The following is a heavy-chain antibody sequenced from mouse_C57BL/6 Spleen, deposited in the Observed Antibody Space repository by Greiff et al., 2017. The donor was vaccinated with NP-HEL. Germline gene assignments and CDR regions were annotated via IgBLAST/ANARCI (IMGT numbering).Heavy chain of an antibody. V-gene: IGHV1-64*01. CDR1: GYTFTSYW. CDR2: IHPNSGST. D-gene: IGHD2-4*01. J-gene: IGHJ4*01. Sequence: VQLQQPGAELVKPGASVKLSCKASGYTFTSYWMHWVKQRPGQGLEWIGMIHPNSGSTNYNEKFKSKATLTVDKSSSTAYMQLSSLTSEDSAVYYCARGRLGGDAMDYWGQGTSVTVSS. CDR3: ARGRLGGDAMDY.